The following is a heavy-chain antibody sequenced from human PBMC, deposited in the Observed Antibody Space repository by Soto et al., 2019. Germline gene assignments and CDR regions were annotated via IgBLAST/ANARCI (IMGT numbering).Heavy chain of an antibody. Sequence: ASVKVSCKASGYTFTSYDINWVRQATGQRLEWMGWINAGNGNTKYSQKFQGGVTITRDTSASTAYMELSSLRSEDTAVYYCARGLPHAADYWGQGTLVTVSS. D-gene: IGHD2-2*01. J-gene: IGHJ4*02. V-gene: IGHV1-3*01. CDR3: ARGLPHAADY. CDR2: INAGNGNT. CDR1: GYTFTSYD.